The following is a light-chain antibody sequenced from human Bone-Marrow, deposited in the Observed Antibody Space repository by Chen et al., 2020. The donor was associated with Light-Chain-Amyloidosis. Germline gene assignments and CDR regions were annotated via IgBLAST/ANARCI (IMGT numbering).Light chain of an antibody. J-gene: IGLJ3*02. V-gene: IGLV1-40*01. CDR3: QSYDGSLGGSRV. CDR1: SSNIGAGYD. Sequence: QSVPTQPPSVSGAPGQRVTISCTGSSSNIGAGYDVHWYQQLPGTAPKLLIYDNANRPSGVPDRFSGSKSGSSASLAITGLQAENEADYYCQSYDGSLGGSRVFGGGTKLTVL. CDR2: DNA.